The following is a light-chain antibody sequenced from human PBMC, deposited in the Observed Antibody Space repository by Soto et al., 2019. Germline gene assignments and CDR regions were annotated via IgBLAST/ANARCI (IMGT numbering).Light chain of an antibody. CDR1: QSVASGY. CDR2: GAS. Sequence: ETVLTQSPGTLSLSAGERATLSCRASQSVASGYLVWYQQKPGQTPTVLIYGASTRAAGIPDRFSGSGSGTDFTLTISRVEPEDFAVYYCQLYESSPTFGPGTKVDIK. CDR3: QLYESSPT. J-gene: IGKJ1*01. V-gene: IGKV3-20*01.